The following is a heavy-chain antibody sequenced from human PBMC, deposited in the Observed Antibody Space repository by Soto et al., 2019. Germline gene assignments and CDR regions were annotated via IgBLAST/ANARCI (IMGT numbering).Heavy chain of an antibody. V-gene: IGHV3-73*01. D-gene: IGHD2-8*01. J-gene: IGHJ4*02. CDR1: GFTFSGSA. CDR3: TRLEYCNNCLAFDY. CDR2: IRSKANNYAT. Sequence: GGSLRLSCAASGFTFSGSAIHWVRQASGNGLEWVARIRSKANNYATAYAASVTGRFTISRDDSKYTAYLQMNSLKTEDTAMYYCTRLEYCNNCLAFDYWGQGDLVTVSS.